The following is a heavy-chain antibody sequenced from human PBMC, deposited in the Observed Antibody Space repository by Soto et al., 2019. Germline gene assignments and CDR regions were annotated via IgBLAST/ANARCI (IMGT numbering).Heavy chain of an antibody. CDR2: IYYSGTT. V-gene: IGHV4-39*01. Sequence: SETLSLPCTVSAGSISSSSSSGGWIRQTPGKGLEWIGSIYYSGTTNYNPSLQSRVSISVDTSKNQFSLRLSSVTAVDTDIYYCARLRGYCTGGSCYHFDCWGQGTMVTVSS. CDR1: AGSISSSSSS. CDR3: ARLRGYCTGGSCYHFDC. J-gene: IGHJ4*02. D-gene: IGHD2-15*01.